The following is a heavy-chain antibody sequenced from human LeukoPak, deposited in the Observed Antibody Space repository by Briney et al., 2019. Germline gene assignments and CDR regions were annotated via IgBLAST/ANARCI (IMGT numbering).Heavy chain of an antibody. J-gene: IGHJ4*02. V-gene: IGHV4-39*01. CDR2: IYYSGST. D-gene: IGHD4-23*01. Sequence: SETLSLTCTVSGGSISSSSYYWGWIRQPPGEGLEWIGSIYYSGSTYYNPSLKSRVTISVDTSKNQFSLKLSSVTAADTAVYYCARHNNDMVNFDYWGQGTLVTVSS. CDR1: GGSISSSSYY. CDR3: ARHNNDMVNFDY.